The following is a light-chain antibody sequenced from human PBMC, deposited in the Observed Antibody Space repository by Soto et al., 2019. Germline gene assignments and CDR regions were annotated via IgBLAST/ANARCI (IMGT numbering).Light chain of an antibody. CDR3: QQSYSTPLT. CDR2: AAS. V-gene: IGKV1-39*01. Sequence: DIQMTQSPSSLSASVGDRVSITYRASQSISSHLNWYQQKPGKAPKLLIYAASSLQGGVPSRFSGSGSGTDFTLTISSLQPEDFATYYCQQSYSTPLTFGGGTKVDIK. J-gene: IGKJ4*01. CDR1: QSISSH.